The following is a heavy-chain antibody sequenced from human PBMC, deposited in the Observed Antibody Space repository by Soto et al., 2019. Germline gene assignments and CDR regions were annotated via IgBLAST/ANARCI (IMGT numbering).Heavy chain of an antibody. J-gene: IGHJ6*02. CDR3: ARGGGFSPYYYNLDV. Sequence: ASVKVSCKASGYTLNTYYMHWVRQAPGQGPEWMGIINPRGGSTTYAQDFQDSVTTTRDPSSSTVYMELSSLRSEDTAVYYCARGGGFSPYYYNLDVWGQGTTVTVSS. D-gene: IGHD2-15*01. CDR2: INPRGGST. V-gene: IGHV1-46*02. CDR1: GYTLNTYY.